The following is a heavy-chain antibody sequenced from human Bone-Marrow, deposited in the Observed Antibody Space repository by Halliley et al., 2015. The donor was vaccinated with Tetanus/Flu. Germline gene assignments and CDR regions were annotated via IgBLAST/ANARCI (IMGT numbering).Heavy chain of an antibody. CDR3: ARTVFAALKTYWYLDP. CDR2: ITTYSGNT. J-gene: IGHJ2*01. V-gene: IGHV1-18*01. Sequence: MGWITTYSGNTNYARKFQGRVTMTTDTFTTTAYMELRSLKSDDTAVYYCARTVFAALKTYWYLDPWGRGTLVAVSS. D-gene: IGHD3-3*01.